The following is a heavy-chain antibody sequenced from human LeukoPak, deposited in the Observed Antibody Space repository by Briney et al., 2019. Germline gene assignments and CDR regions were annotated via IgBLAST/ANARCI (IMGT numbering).Heavy chain of an antibody. J-gene: IGHJ4*02. CDR3: AKESGYCSGGSCYSGPFLDY. V-gene: IGHV3-30*18. CDR1: GFTFSSYG. CDR2: ISYDGSNK. D-gene: IGHD2-15*01. Sequence: PGRSLRLSCAASGFTFSSYGMHWVRQAPGKGLEWVAVISYDGSNKYYADSVKGRFTISRDNSKNTLYLQMNSLSAEDTAVYYCAKESGYCSGGSCYSGPFLDYWGQGTLVTVSS.